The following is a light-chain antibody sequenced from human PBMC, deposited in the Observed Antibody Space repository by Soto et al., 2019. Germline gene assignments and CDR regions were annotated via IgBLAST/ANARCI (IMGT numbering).Light chain of an antibody. J-gene: IGKJ4*01. V-gene: IGKV1-5*01. CDR3: QQYNSYSLT. CDR2: DAS. Sequence: DIQMTQSPSTLSASVGARVTITCRASQSISSWLAWYQQKPGKAPKLLIYDASSLESGVPSRFSGSGSGTEFTLTISSLQPDDFATYYCQQYNSYSLTFDGGTKVEIK. CDR1: QSISSW.